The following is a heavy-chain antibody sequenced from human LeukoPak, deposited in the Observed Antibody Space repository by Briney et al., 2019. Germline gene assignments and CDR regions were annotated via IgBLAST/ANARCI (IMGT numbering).Heavy chain of an antibody. CDR2: IYHSGST. Sequence: PSETLSLTCTVSGYSISSGYYWGWIRQPPGKGLEWIGSIYHSGSTYYNPSLKSRVTISVDTSKNQFSLKLSSVTAADTAVYYCARRRSSTRNFDYWGQGTLVTVSS. CDR3: ARRRSSTRNFDY. V-gene: IGHV4-38-2*02. J-gene: IGHJ4*02. CDR1: GYSISSGYY. D-gene: IGHD2-2*01.